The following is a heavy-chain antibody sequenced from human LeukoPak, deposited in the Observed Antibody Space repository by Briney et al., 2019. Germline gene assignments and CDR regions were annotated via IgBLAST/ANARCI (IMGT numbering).Heavy chain of an antibody. V-gene: IGHV4-30-4*02. J-gene: IGHJ6*03. Sequence: KPSETLSLTCTVSGGSISSANYYWSWVRQPPGKGLQWIGYIYYSGSTYYNPSLKSRVTISADTSKNQFSLKLSSVTAADTAVYYCARVPRSYYYYYYMDVWGKGTTVTVSS. CDR3: ARVPRSYYYYYYMDV. CDR2: IYYSGST. CDR1: GGSISSANYY.